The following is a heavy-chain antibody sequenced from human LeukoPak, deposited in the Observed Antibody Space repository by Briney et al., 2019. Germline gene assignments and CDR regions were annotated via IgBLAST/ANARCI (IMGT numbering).Heavy chain of an antibody. CDR2: MNPNTANT. CDR1: GYTFTSYD. J-gene: IGHJ4*02. D-gene: IGHD1-26*01. CDR3: ARGEYSGSYYYFAY. Sequence: EASVKVSCKASGYTFTSYDTNWVRQAPGQGLEWMGWMNPNTANTGYAQKFQGRVTITRNTSISTSYMELNSLRSEDTAVYYCARGEYSGSYYYFAYWGQGTLVTVSS. V-gene: IGHV1-8*01.